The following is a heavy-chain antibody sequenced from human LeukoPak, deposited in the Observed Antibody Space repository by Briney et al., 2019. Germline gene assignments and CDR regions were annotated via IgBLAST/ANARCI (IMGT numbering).Heavy chain of an antibody. Sequence: GGSLRLSCAASGFTFSSYSMNWVRQAPGKGLEWVSSISSTSSYIHYADSVKGRFTISRDNAKNSLYLQMNSLRAEDTAVYYCARMGYSSSLPDYWGQGTLVTVSS. D-gene: IGHD6-6*01. CDR3: ARMGYSSSLPDY. J-gene: IGHJ4*02. CDR1: GFTFSSYS. CDR2: ISSTSSYI. V-gene: IGHV3-21*01.